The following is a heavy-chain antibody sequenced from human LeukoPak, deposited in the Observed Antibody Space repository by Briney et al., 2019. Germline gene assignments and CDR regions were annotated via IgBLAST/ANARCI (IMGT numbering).Heavy chain of an antibody. CDR3: ARERTTVTTAAQYYYYYGMDV. CDR1: GGSISSSSYY. CDR2: IYYSGST. Sequence: SETLSLTCTVSGGSISSSSYYWGWIRQPPGKGLEWIGSIYYSGSTYYNPSLKSRVTISVDTSKNQFSLKLSSVTAADTAVYYCARERTTVTTAAQYYYYYGMDVWGQGTTVTVSS. V-gene: IGHV4-39*07. J-gene: IGHJ6*02. D-gene: IGHD4-17*01.